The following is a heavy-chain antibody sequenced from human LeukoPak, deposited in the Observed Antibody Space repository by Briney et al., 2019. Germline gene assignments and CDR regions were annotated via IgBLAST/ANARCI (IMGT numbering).Heavy chain of an antibody. Sequence: WASVKVSCKASGGTFSSYAISWVRQAPGQGLEWMGGIIPIFGTANYAQKFQGRVTITADESTSTAYMELSSLRSEDTAVYYCARGYSYGYASDYWGQGTLVTVSS. D-gene: IGHD5-18*01. CDR3: ARGYSYGYASDY. V-gene: IGHV1-69*13. CDR2: IIPIFGTA. J-gene: IGHJ4*02. CDR1: GGTFSSYA.